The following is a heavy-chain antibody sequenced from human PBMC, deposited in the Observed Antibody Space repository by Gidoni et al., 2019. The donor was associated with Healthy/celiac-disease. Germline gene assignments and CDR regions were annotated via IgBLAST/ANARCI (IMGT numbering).Heavy chain of an antibody. J-gene: IGHJ3*02. V-gene: IGHV4-34*01. CDR2: INHSGST. CDR3: ARLGYSSSWLYAAFDI. D-gene: IGHD6-13*01. CDR1: GGSFRGYY. Sequence: QGELQQWGAGLLKPSGTLALTCAVHGGSFRGYYWSGNRQPPGKGLEWIGEINHSGSTNYNPSLQSRVTISVDTSNNPFSLKLSSVPAADTAVYSCARLGYSSSWLYAAFDIWGQGTMVTVSS.